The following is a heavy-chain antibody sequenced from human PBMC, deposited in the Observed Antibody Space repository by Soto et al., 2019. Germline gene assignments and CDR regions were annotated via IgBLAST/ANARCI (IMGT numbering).Heavy chain of an antibody. Sequence: QVQLVQSGAEVKKPGASVKVSCKASGYTFTSYAMHWVRQAPGQRLEWMGWINAGNGNTKYSQKFQGRVTITRDTSASTAYMELSSLRSEDTAVYYCARDRAESDYGDYTLLDYWGQGTLVTVSS. CDR1: GYTFTSYA. V-gene: IGHV1-3*01. CDR2: INAGNGNT. J-gene: IGHJ4*02. D-gene: IGHD4-17*01. CDR3: ARDRAESDYGDYTLLDY.